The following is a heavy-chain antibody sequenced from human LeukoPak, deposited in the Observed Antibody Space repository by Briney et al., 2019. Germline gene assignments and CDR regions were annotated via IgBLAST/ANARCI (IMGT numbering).Heavy chain of an antibody. CDR2: INHSGST. CDR1: GGSFSGYY. Sequence: RSETLSLTCAVYGGSFSGYYWSWIRQPPGKGLEWIGEINHSGSTNYNPSLKSRVTISVDTSKNQFSLKLSSVTAADTAVYYCAKDIWDSSSWYRDAFDIWGQGTMVTVSS. V-gene: IGHV4-34*01. D-gene: IGHD6-13*01. CDR3: AKDIWDSSSWYRDAFDI. J-gene: IGHJ3*02.